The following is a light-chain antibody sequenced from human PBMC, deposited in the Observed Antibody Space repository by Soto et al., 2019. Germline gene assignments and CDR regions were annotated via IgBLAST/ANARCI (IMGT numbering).Light chain of an antibody. J-gene: IGKJ1*01. V-gene: IGKV1-17*01. CDR1: QAIRND. Sequence: DIQMTQSPSSLSAYVGDRVTITCRASQAIRNDLAWYQQKPGRAPKRLIYGSSTLQSGVPSRFSGRGSGTEFTLTISSLQPEDFATYYCLQHNGFPRTFGQGTKVDNK. CDR2: GSS. CDR3: LQHNGFPRT.